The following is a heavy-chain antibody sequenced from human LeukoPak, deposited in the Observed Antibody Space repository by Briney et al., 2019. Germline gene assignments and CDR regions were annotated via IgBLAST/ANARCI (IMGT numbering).Heavy chain of an antibody. CDR1: GYTFTGYY. J-gene: IGHJ5*02. V-gene: IGHV1-2*02. CDR2: INPNGGGT. D-gene: IGHD2-15*01. CDR3: ARDRGLVVAATWWLDT. Sequence: ASVKVSCKASGYTFTGYYMHWVRQAPGQGLEWMGWINPNGGGTNYAQKFQGRVTMTRDTSISTAYMELSRLRSDDTAVYYCARDRGLVVAATWWLDTWGQGTLVTVSS.